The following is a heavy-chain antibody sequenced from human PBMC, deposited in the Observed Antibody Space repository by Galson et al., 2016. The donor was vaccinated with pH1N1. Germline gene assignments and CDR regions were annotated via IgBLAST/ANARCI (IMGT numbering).Heavy chain of an antibody. J-gene: IGHJ4*02. Sequence: ETLSLTCTVSGGSISSSSYYWDWIRQPPGKGLEWTGSIYYSGSTYYNPSLKSRVTISVDTSKNQFSLKMSSVTAADPAVYYCARRGIGEFLYYFDYWGQGTLVTVSS. CDR2: IYYSGST. V-gene: IGHV4-39*01. CDR1: GGSISSSSYY. CDR3: ARRGIGEFLYYFDY. D-gene: IGHD3-10*01.